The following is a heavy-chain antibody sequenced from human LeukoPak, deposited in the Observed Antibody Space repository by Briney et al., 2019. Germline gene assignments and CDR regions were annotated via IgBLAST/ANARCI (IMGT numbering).Heavy chain of an antibody. D-gene: IGHD4-17*01. J-gene: IGHJ5*02. V-gene: IGHV1-18*01. Sequence: GASVKASCKASGYTFTTYGISWVRQAPGQGLEWMGWISAYNGNTNYAQKLQGRVTMTTDTSTSTAYMELRSLRSDDTAVYYCARVFAREDYGDYVANWFDPWGQGTLVTVSS. CDR1: GYTFTTYG. CDR2: ISAYNGNT. CDR3: ARVFAREDYGDYVANWFDP.